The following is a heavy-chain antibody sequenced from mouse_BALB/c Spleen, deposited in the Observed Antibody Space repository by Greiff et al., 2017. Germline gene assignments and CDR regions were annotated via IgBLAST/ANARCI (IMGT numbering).Heavy chain of an antibody. CDR1: SYTFTDYA. D-gene: IGHD1-2*01. CDR3: ARGGTTADWYLDV. Sequence: QVQLQQSGPELVRPGVSVKISCKGSSYTFTDYAMHWVKQSHAKSLEWIGVISTYYGNTNYNQKFKGKATMTVDKSSSTAYMELARLTSEDSAVYYCARGGTTADWYLDVWGGGTTVTVSS. CDR2: ISTYYGNT. J-gene: IGHJ1*01. V-gene: IGHV1-67*01.